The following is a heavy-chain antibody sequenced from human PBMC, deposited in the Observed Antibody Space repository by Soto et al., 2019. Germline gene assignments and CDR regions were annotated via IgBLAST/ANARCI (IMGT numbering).Heavy chain of an antibody. D-gene: IGHD1-20*01. CDR1: GFTFSSYS. CDR2: ISSSSSYI. CDR3: ARDPRDNWKSNYHYYGMDV. Sequence: GGSLRLSCAASGFTFSSYSMNWVRQAPGKGLEWVSSISSSSSYIYYADSVKGRFTISRDNAKNSLYLQMNSLRAEDTAVYYCARDPRDNWKSNYHYYGMDVWGQGTTVTVYS. J-gene: IGHJ6*02. V-gene: IGHV3-21*01.